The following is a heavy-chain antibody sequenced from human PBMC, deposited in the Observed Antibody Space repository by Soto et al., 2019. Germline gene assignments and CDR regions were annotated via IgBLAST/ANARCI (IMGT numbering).Heavy chain of an antibody. CDR3: ARGYPGNYYYYYMDV. Sequence: ASVKVSCKASGYTFSSYDINWVRQATGQGLEWMGWMNPNSGNTGYVQKFQGRVTMTRNTSISTAYMELSSLRSEDTAVYFCARGYPGNYYYYYMDVWGKGTTVTVSS. CDR2: MNPNSGNT. CDR1: GYTFSSYD. V-gene: IGHV1-8*01. D-gene: IGHD1-26*01. J-gene: IGHJ6*03.